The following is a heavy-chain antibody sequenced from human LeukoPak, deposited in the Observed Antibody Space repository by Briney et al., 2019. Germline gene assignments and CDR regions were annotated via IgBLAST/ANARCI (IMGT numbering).Heavy chain of an antibody. D-gene: IGHD3-22*01. CDR2: ISAYNGNT. V-gene: IGHV1-18*01. Sequence: ASVKVSCKASGYTFTSYGISWVRQAPGQGLEWMGWISAYNGNTNYAQKLQGRVTMTTDTSTSTAYMELRSLRSDDTAVYYCAREKYYYDSNYYYVKYFDYWGHGTLVTVSS. J-gene: IGHJ4*01. CDR3: AREKYYYDSNYYYVKYFDY. CDR1: GYTFTSYG.